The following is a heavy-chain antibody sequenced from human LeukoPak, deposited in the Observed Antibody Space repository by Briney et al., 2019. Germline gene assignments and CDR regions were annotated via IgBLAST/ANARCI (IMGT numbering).Heavy chain of an antibody. CDR2: ISSSSSYI. CDR3: ARDLEIAAAGTSDY. V-gene: IGHV3-21*01. Sequence: GGSLRLSCAASGFTFSSYSMNWVRQAPGKGLEWVSSISSSSSYIYYADSVKGRFTISRDNAKNSLYLQMNSLRAEDTAVYYCARDLEIAAAGTSDYWVQGTLVTVSS. J-gene: IGHJ4*02. D-gene: IGHD6-13*01. CDR1: GFTFSSYS.